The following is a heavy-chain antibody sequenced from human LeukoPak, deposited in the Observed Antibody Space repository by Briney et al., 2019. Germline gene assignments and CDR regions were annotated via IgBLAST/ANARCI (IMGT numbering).Heavy chain of an antibody. Sequence: PGGSLRLSCAASGFTFSSYWMSWARQAPGKGLEWVSGISWNSGSIGYADSVKGRFTISRDNAKNSLYLQMNSLRAEDTALYYCAKGDSSSWLMYYFDYWGQGTLVTVSS. CDR3: AKGDSSSWLMYYFDY. CDR2: ISWNSGSI. J-gene: IGHJ4*02. V-gene: IGHV3-9*01. D-gene: IGHD6-13*01. CDR1: GFTFSSYW.